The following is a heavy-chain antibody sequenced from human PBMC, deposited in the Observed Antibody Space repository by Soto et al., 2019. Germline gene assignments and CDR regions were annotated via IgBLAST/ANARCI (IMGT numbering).Heavy chain of an antibody. CDR2: MNPNSGNT. CDR1: GYTFTSYD. J-gene: IGHJ5*02. D-gene: IGHD6-6*01. Sequence: ASVKVSCKASGYTFTSYDINWVRQATGQGLEWMGWMNPNSGNTGYAQKFQGRVTMTRNTSISTAYMELSSLRSEDTAVYYCARPLGQLVLYDPWGQGXLVTVYS. CDR3: ARPLGQLVLYDP. V-gene: IGHV1-8*01.